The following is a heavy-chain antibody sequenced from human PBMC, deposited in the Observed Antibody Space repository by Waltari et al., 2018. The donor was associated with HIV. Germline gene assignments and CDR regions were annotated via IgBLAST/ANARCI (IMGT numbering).Heavy chain of an antibody. CDR1: GFTLCSYS. D-gene: IGHD2-21*01. CDR3: ARVGRFPVAY. CDR2: ISSICSYL. Sequence: EVQLVESGGGLVKPGGSLRLSCAASGFTLCSYSMNWGRQAPGKWSEWVSSISSICSYLYNVDSLKVRFTLSRDNANNSLYLKMNGLGAEDTAVYYWARVGRFPVAYCGQVTLVTVSS. J-gene: IGHJ4*02. V-gene: IGHV3-21*01.